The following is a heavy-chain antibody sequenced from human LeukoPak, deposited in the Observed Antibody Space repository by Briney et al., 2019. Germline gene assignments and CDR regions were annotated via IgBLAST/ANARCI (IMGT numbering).Heavy chain of an antibody. V-gene: IGHV3-30*04. J-gene: IGHJ4*02. D-gene: IGHD3-3*01. CDR1: GLTFSSYA. CDR3: ASERTYYDFWSGYRSLFDY. CDR2: ISYDGSNK. Sequence: PGRSLRLSCAASGLTFSSYAMHWVRQAPGKGLEWVAVISYDGSNKYYADSVKGRFTISRDNSKNTLYLQMNSLRAEDTAVYYCASERTYYDFWSGYRSLFDYWGQGTLVTVSS.